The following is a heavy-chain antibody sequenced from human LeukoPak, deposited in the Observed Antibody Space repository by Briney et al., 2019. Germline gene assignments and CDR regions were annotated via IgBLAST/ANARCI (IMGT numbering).Heavy chain of an antibody. J-gene: IGHJ5*02. CDR3: ARDAEYSSSLNWFDP. D-gene: IGHD6-6*01. CDR2: IIPIFGTA. CDR1: GGTFSSYA. Sequence: ASVKVSCKASGGTFSSYAISWVRQAPGQGLEWMGGIIPIFGTANYAQKFQGRVTITTDESTCTAYMELSSLRSEDTAVYYCARDAEYSSSLNWFDPWGQGTLVTVSS. V-gene: IGHV1-69*05.